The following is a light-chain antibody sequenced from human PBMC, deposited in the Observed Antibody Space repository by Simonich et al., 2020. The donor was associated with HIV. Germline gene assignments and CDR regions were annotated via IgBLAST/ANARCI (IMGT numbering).Light chain of an antibody. CDR1: QSINTY. V-gene: IGKV1-39*01. CDR3: QQSYSTLYT. J-gene: IGKJ2*01. CDR2: AAS. Sequence: DIQMTQSPSSLSASLGDRVTITCRANQSINTYLNWYQHKPGKAPKLLIYAASSLQGGVPARFSGSGSGTEFTLTISSLQPEDFATYYCQQSYSTLYTFGQGTKLEIK.